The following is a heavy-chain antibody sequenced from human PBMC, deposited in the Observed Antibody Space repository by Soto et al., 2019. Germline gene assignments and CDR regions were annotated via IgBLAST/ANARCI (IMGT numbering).Heavy chain of an antibody. D-gene: IGHD3-3*01. V-gene: IGHV4-39*01. Sequence: KPSETLSLTCTVSGGSISSSSYYWGWIRQPPGKGLEWIGSIYYIGSTYYNPSLNSRVTISVDTSNNQFSLKLSSVTAADTAVYYFASSTYYDFWSGYKYYYYMDVWGKGTTVTVPS. CDR2: IYYIGST. J-gene: IGHJ6*03. CDR1: GGSISSSSYY. CDR3: ASSTYYDFWSGYKYYYYMDV.